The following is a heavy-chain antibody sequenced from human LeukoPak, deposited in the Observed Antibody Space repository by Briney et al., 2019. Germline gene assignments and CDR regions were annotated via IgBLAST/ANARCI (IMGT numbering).Heavy chain of an antibody. CDR3: ARVRGTTWGDYDDAFDI. D-gene: IGHD3-10*01. CDR2: IYYSGST. V-gene: IGHV4-59*01. Sequence: PSETLSLTCTVSGGSISSYYSSWIRQPPGKGLEWIGYIYYSGSTNYNPSLKSRVTISVDTSKNQFSLKLSSVTAADTAVYYCARVRGTTWGDYDDAFDIWGQGTKVTVSS. J-gene: IGHJ3*02. CDR1: GGSISSYY.